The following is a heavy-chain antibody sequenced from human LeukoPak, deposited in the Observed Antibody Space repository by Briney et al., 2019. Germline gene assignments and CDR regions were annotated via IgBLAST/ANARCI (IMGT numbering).Heavy chain of an antibody. V-gene: IGHV3-11*01. CDR2: ISSSGSTI. CDR1: GFTFSDYY. CDR3: AREPWELRMDV. D-gene: IGHD1-26*01. J-gene: IGHJ6*02. Sequence: GGSLRLSCAASGFTFSDYYRSWIRQAPGKGLEWVSYISSSGSTIYYADSVKGRFTISRDNAKNSLYLQMNSLRAEDTAVYYCAREPWELRMDVWGQGTTVTVSS.